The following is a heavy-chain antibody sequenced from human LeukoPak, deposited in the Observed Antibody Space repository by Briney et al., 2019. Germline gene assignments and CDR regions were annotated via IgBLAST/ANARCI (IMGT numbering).Heavy chain of an antibody. V-gene: IGHV3-23*01. Sequence: GGSLRLSCAASGLTFNSYVMSWVRQAPGKGLEWVSAINGGGGNTYYADSVKGRFTISRDNSKNMVYLQMNTLRADDTAVYYCAKSVVVITFRFDDWGQGALVTVSS. CDR2: INGGGGNT. D-gene: IGHD2-15*01. J-gene: IGHJ4*02. CDR3: AKSVVVITFRFDD. CDR1: GLTFNSYV.